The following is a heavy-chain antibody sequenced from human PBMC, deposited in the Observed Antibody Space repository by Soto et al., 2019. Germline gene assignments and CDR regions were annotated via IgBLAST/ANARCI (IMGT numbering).Heavy chain of an antibody. CDR3: ARVGYGGLLWFGELLTYYGMDV. CDR1: GGSISSSSYY. V-gene: IGHV4-39*01. Sequence: SETLSLTCTVSGGSISSSSYYWGWIRQPPGKGLEWIGSIYYSGSTYYNPSLKSRVTISVDTSKNQFSLKLSSVTAADTAVYYCARVGYGGLLWFGELLTYYGMDVWGQGTTVTVSS. D-gene: IGHD3-10*01. J-gene: IGHJ6*02. CDR2: IYYSGST.